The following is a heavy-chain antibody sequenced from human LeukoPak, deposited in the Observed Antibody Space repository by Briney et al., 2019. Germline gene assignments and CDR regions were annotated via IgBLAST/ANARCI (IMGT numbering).Heavy chain of an antibody. V-gene: IGHV3-74*01. D-gene: IGHD3-16*01. CDR1: GFTFSSHW. CDR3: ARGAFGAYYMDV. Sequence: PGRSLRLSCAASGFTFSSHWMHWARQAPGKGLVWVSRINTDGSTTNYADSEKGRFTISRDNAENTLYLQIDSLRAEDAAVYYCARGAFGAYYMDVWGKGTTVTVSS. CDR2: INTDGSTT. J-gene: IGHJ6*03.